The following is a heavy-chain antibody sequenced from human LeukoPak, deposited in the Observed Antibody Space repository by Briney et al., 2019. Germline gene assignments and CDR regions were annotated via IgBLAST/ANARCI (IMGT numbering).Heavy chain of an antibody. Sequence: GGSLRLSCAASGLNFRNFGMNWVRQAPGKGLEWVSAISSSGSSTYYADSVKGRFTISRDNSKNTVYLDLNSLRAEDTALYYCAKEEPYFDTMTGWAYYYYGMDVWGQGTPVTVSS. D-gene: IGHD3-9*01. CDR2: ISSSGSST. V-gene: IGHV3-23*01. J-gene: IGHJ6*02. CDR1: GLNFRNFG. CDR3: AKEEPYFDTMTGWAYYYYGMDV.